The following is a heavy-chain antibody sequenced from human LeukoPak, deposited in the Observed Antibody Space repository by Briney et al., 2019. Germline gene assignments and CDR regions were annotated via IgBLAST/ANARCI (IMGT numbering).Heavy chain of an antibody. CDR1: GGSISSYY. CDR3: ARWDVITGTLDY. V-gene: IGHV4-59*01. CDR2: IYYSGST. Sequence: SETLSLTCTVSGGSISSYYWSWIRQPPGKGLEWIGYIYYSGSTNYNPSLKSRVTISVDTSKNQFSLKLSSVTAADTAVYYCARWDVITGTLDYWGQGTLVTVSS. D-gene: IGHD1-20*01. J-gene: IGHJ4*02.